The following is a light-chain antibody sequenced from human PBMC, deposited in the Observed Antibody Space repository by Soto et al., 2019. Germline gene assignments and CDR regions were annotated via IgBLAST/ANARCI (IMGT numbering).Light chain of an antibody. CDR2: ENN. CDR1: SSNIGDNY. Sequence: QSVLTQPPSVSAAPGQKVTISCSGTSSNIGDNYVSWYQQLPGAAPRLLMSENNKRLSGTPDRFSGSKSGTSATLDITGLQTGDEADYYCVTWDSSLSVGGVFGGGTKVTVL. J-gene: IGLJ2*01. V-gene: IGLV1-51*02. CDR3: VTWDSSLSVGGV.